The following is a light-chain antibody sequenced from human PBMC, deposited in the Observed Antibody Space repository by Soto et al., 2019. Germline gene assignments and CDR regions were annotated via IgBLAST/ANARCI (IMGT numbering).Light chain of an antibody. CDR3: QQYDTSPWT. Sequence: EIVLTQSPVTLSLSPGERATLSCRASQSISSSFLAWYQQKPGQAPRLLIYGASSRATGIPDMFSGSGSGTDFTLTISTLEPEDFAVYHCQQYDTSPWTFGQGTKVDIK. V-gene: IGKV3-20*01. CDR1: QSISSSF. CDR2: GAS. J-gene: IGKJ1*01.